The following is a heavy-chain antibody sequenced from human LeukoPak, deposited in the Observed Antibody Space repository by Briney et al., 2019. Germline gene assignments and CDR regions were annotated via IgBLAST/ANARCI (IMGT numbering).Heavy chain of an antibody. D-gene: IGHD5-18*01. Sequence: PSETLSLTCTVSGGSISSSSYYWGWIRRHPGKGLEWIGRIYYSGSTYYNPSLKSRVTISVDTSKNQFSLKLSSVTAADTAVYYCARQSGYSYDYYYYYGMDVWGQGTTVTVSS. J-gene: IGHJ6*02. CDR2: IYYSGST. V-gene: IGHV4-39*01. CDR1: GGSISSSSYY. CDR3: ARQSGYSYDYYYYYGMDV.